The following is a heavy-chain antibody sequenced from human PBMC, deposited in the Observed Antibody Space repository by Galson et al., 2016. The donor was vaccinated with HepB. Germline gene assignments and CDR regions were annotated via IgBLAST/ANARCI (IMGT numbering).Heavy chain of an antibody. Sequence: SLRLSCAASGFTFDEYAMHWVRQAPGKGLEWVSGISRNSGSIGYADSVKGRFTMSRDNAKNSLYLQMNSLRAEDTALYYCAKGLRLSYSYGMDVWGQGTTVTVSS. J-gene: IGHJ6*02. CDR3: AKGLRLSYSYGMDV. D-gene: IGHD5-12*01. CDR1: GFTFDEYA. CDR2: ISRNSGSI. V-gene: IGHV3-9*01.